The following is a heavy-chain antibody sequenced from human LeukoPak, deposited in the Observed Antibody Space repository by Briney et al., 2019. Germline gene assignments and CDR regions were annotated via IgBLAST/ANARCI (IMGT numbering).Heavy chain of an antibody. CDR3: ARPVYDFWSGYYFLDY. CDR1: GFTFSSYW. V-gene: IGHV3-7*01. Sequence: GGSLRLSCAASGFTFSSYWMSWVRQAPGKGLEWVANIKQDGSEKYYVDSVKGRFTTSRDNAKNSLYLQMNSLRAEDTAVYYCARPVYDFWSGYYFLDYWGQGTLVTVSS. CDR2: IKQDGSEK. D-gene: IGHD3-3*01. J-gene: IGHJ4*02.